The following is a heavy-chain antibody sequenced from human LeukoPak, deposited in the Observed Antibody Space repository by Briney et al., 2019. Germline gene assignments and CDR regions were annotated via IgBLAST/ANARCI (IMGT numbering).Heavy chain of an antibody. CDR1: GFTFSSYG. Sequence: GGSLRLSCAASGFTFSSYGMHWVRQAPGKGLEWGAFIRYDGSNKYYADSVKGRFTISRDNSKNTLYLQMNSLRAEDTAVYYCARPAYGDYVSHFDYWGQGTLVTVSS. J-gene: IGHJ4*02. CDR2: IRYDGSNK. V-gene: IGHV3-30*02. CDR3: ARPAYGDYVSHFDY. D-gene: IGHD4-17*01.